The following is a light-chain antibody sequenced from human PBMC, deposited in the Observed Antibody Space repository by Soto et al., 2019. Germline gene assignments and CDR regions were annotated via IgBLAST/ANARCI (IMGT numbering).Light chain of an antibody. V-gene: IGKV3-15*01. CDR1: QSVSSN. CDR2: GAS. J-gene: IGKJ2*01. CDR3: QQYNNWSYT. Sequence: EIVMTQSPATLSVSPGERATLSCRASQSVSSNLAWYQQKPGQAPRLLIYGASTRATGIPARFSVSGSGTEFTLTISSLQSEDFAVYYCQQYNNWSYTFGQGTKVDIK.